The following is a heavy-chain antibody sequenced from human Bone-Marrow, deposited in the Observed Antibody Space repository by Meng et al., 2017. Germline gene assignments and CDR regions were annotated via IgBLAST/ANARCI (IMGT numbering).Heavy chain of an antibody. V-gene: IGHV3-11*01. CDR3: ARDSSGAYDY. Sequence: HVQRGESGGGLVKPGGSLRVSCSASGFTFSAHYMSLIRQAPGKGLEWVSYISGSGNTIYYADSVKGRFTISRDNADNSLFLQMTSLRAEDTAVYYCARDSSGAYDYWGQGTLVTVSS. CDR1: GFTFSAHY. CDR2: ISGSGNTI. D-gene: IGHD1-26*01. J-gene: IGHJ4*02.